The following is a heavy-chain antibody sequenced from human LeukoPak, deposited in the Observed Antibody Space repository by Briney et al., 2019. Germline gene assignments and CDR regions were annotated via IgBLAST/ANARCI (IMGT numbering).Heavy chain of an antibody. D-gene: IGHD1-26*01. J-gene: IGHJ4*02. CDR1: GYTFTNFP. V-gene: IGHV1-18*01. CDR2: ISAYNGYT. Sequence: GASVKVSCKASGYTFTNFPIGWVRQAPGQGLEWMGWISAYNGYTKYASSLQGRVTMTTDTSTSTAYMQLRSLRSDDTAMYYCARVGGNYEGLIDYWGQGTLVTVS. CDR3: ARVGGNYEGLIDY.